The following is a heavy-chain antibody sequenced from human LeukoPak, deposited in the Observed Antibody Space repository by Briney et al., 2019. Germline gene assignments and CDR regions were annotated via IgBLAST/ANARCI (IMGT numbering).Heavy chain of an antibody. CDR1: GGSFSGYY. CDR3: AGAPRSGSSWSHYSHYMDV. CDR2: IIHSGST. D-gene: IGHD6-13*01. V-gene: IGHV4-34*12. J-gene: IGHJ6*03. Sequence: PSETLSLTCAVYGGSFSGYYWTWIRQPPGKGLEWIGEIIHSGSTNYNPSLKSRVTISVDTSKHQFSLKLSSVTAADTAVYYCAGAPRSGSSWSHYSHYMDVWGKGTTVTVSS.